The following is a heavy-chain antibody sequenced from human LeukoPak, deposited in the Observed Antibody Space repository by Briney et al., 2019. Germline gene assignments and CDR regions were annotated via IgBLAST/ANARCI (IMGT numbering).Heavy chain of an antibody. Sequence: SETLRLSCAASGYSIRSYYWSWIRQPPGKGLEWIGYIYYSGSTNYNPSLKSRVTISVDTSKNQFSLKLSSVTAADTAVYYCARDRDYNDTSGNGSDAIHLWRQGTMVTVSS. V-gene: IGHV4-59*01. CDR1: GYSIRSYY. D-gene: IGHD3-22*01. CDR2: IYYSGST. CDR3: ARDRDYNDTSGNGSDAIHL. J-gene: IGHJ3*01.